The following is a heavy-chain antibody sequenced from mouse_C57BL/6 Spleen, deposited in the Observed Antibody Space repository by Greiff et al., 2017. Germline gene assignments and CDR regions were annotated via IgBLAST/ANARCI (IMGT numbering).Heavy chain of an antibody. J-gene: IGHJ1*03. CDR2: IYPGDGDT. CDR3: ARSQNYYGSYWYFDV. D-gene: IGHD1-1*01. CDR1: GYAFSSSW. V-gene: IGHV1-82*01. Sequence: QVQLKQSGPELVKPGASVKISCKASGYAFSSSWMHWVKQRPGKGLEWIGRIYPGDGDTNYNGKFKGKATLTADKSSSTAYMQLSSLTSEDSAVYFCARSQNYYGSYWYFDVWGTGTTVTVSS.